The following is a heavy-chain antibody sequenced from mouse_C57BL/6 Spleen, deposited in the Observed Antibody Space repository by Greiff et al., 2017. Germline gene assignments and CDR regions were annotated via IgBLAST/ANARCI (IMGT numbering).Heavy chain of an antibody. J-gene: IGHJ2*01. V-gene: IGHV1-82*01. CDR1: GYAFSSSW. CDR3: ARSRFITTVVAGDYFDY. CDR2: IYPGDGDT. D-gene: IGHD1-1*01. Sequence: QVQLKESGPELVKPGASVKISCKASGYAFSSSWMNWVKQRPGKGLEWIGRIYPGDGDTNYNGKFKSKATLTSDKSSSTAYMQLSSLTSEDSAVYFCARSRFITTVVAGDYFDYWGQGTTLTVSA.